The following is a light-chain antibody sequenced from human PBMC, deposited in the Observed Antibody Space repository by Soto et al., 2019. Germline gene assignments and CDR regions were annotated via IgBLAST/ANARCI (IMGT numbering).Light chain of an antibody. CDR1: QVFSHY. V-gene: IGKV1-16*01. J-gene: IGKJ1*01. Sequence: DIQMTQSPSSLSASVGNRVTITCWASQVFSHYVAWFQQKPGKAPKSLIYAASDLRSGVPSRFSGSGSGTVFTLTISNLQSEDFATYYCQQYNNYPWTFGQGTKVEIK. CDR3: QQYNNYPWT. CDR2: AAS.